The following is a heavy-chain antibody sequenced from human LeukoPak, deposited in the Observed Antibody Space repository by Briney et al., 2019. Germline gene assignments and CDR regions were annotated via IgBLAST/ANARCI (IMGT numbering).Heavy chain of an antibody. D-gene: IGHD3-22*01. J-gene: IGHJ4*02. Sequence: GGSLRLSCAASGSTFSSYSMNWVRQAPGKGLEWVSSISSSSSYIYYADSVKGRFTISRDNAKNSLYLQMNSLRAEDTAVYYCAREDSSGTRPFDYWGQGTLVTVSS. CDR2: ISSSSSYI. CDR1: GSTFSSYS. CDR3: AREDSSGTRPFDY. V-gene: IGHV3-21*01.